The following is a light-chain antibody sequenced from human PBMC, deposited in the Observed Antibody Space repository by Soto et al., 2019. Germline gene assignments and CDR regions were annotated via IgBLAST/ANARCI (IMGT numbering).Light chain of an antibody. Sequence: EIVLTQSPATLYLSPWDRATLSCRASQSVSSYLAWYRQKPGQAPRLLIYDASNRATGVPARFSGSGSGTDFTLTISSLEPEDFAVYYCQHRRDFGQGTRLEIK. CDR2: DAS. V-gene: IGKV3-11*01. J-gene: IGKJ5*01. CDR1: QSVSSY. CDR3: QHRRD.